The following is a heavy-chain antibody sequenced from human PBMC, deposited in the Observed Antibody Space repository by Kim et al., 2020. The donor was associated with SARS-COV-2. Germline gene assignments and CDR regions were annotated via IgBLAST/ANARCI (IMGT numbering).Heavy chain of an antibody. V-gene: IGHV3-23*01. CDR3: AKDPVD. Sequence: GSGGSTYYADSVKGRFTISRDNSKNTLYLQMNSLRAEDTAVYYCAKDPVDWGQGTLVTVSS. D-gene: IGHD2-15*01. CDR2: GSGGST. J-gene: IGHJ4*02.